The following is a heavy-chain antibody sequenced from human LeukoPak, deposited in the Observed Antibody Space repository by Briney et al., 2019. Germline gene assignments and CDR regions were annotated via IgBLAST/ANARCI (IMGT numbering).Heavy chain of an antibody. J-gene: IGHJ4*02. CDR1: GFTFTSHD. CDR2: INAGNGNT. V-gene: IGHV1-3*01. CDR3: ARKGYDSSGYYKSNYFDY. D-gene: IGHD3-22*01. Sequence: ASVKVSCKASGFTFTSHDYNWVRQAPGQRLEWMGWINAGNGNTKYSQKFQGRVTITRDTSASTAYMELSSLRSEDTAVYYCARKGYDSSGYYKSNYFDYWGQGTLVTVSS.